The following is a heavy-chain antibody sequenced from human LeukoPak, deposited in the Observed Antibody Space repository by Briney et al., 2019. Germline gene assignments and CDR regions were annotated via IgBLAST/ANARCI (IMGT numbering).Heavy chain of an antibody. J-gene: IGHJ4*02. Sequence: SETLSLTCAVYGGSFSGYYWSWIRQPPGKGLEWIGKINHSGSTNYNPSLKSRVTISVDTSKNQFSPKLSSVTAADTAVYYCASDSPYYYGSGSYNRWGQGTLVTVSS. CDR2: INHSGST. D-gene: IGHD3-10*01. V-gene: IGHV4-34*01. CDR1: GGSFSGYY. CDR3: ASDSPYYYGSGSYNR.